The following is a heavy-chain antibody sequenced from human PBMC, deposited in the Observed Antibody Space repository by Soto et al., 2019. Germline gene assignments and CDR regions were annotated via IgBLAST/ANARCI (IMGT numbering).Heavy chain of an antibody. Sequence: SVKVSCNASGDTFSTYTITWMRQAPGQGLEWVGGIIPRSATSNYAQKFQGRVTITADESTNTAYMELSSLRSEDTAVYYCARDGAVAGLYYYYGMDVWGQGTTVTVSS. V-gene: IGHV1-69*13. J-gene: IGHJ6*02. CDR2: IIPRSATS. CDR1: GDTFSTYT. CDR3: ARDGAVAGLYYYYGMDV. D-gene: IGHD6-19*01.